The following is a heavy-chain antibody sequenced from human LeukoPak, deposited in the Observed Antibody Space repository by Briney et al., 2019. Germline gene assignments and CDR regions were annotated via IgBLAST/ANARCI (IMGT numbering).Heavy chain of an antibody. CDR2: INSDGSST. J-gene: IGHJ4*02. V-gene: IGHV3-74*01. D-gene: IGHD3-10*01. Sequence: GGSLRLSCVASGFTFSNYWMSWVRQAPGKGLVWVSRINSDGSSTSYADSVKGRFTISRDNAKNTLYLQMNSLRAEDTAVYYCARAERFGDFDYWGQGTLVTVSS. CDR3: ARAERFGDFDY. CDR1: GFTFSNYW.